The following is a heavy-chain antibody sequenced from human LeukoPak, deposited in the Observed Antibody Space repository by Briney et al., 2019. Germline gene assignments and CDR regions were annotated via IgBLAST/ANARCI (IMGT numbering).Heavy chain of an antibody. CDR3: ATNTVFRGIHAFDI. CDR2: IYPCGTDT. D-gene: IGHD3-10*01. CDR1: GSTFTSYW. Sequence: PGASLQISFQGSGSTFTSYWIGWVRQLPGKGLGWMGIIYPCGTDTRYSPSFQGQVTISADKSISTAYLQWSSLKASDSAMYYCATNTVFRGIHAFDIWGQGTMVTVSS. J-gene: IGHJ3*02. V-gene: IGHV5-51*01.